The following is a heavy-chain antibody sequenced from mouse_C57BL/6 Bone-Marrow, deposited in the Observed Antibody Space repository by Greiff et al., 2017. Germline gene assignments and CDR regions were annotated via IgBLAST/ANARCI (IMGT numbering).Heavy chain of an antibody. CDR1: GYTFTSYW. CDR3: ASTMITTGFAY. D-gene: IGHD2-4*01. J-gene: IGHJ3*01. Sequence: QVQLQQPGAELVRPGSSVKLSCKASGYTFTSYWMHWVKQRPIQGLEWIGNIDPSDSETHYNQKFKDKATLTVDKSSSTAYMQLSSLTSEDSAVYYCASTMITTGFAYWGQGTLVTVSA. V-gene: IGHV1-52*01. CDR2: IDPSDSET.